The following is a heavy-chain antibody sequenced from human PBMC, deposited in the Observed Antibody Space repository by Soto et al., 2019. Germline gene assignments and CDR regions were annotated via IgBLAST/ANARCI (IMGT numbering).Heavy chain of an antibody. Sequence: QVQLVESGGGVDQPGRSLRLSCAASGFTFSSYGMHWVRQAPGKGLEWVAVIWYDGSNKYYADSVKGRFTISRDNSKNTLYLQMNSLRAEDTAVYYCARQFDTAMVYGLDYWGQGTLVTVSS. CDR3: ARQFDTAMVYGLDY. J-gene: IGHJ4*02. V-gene: IGHV3-33*01. CDR1: GFTFSSYG. CDR2: IWYDGSNK. D-gene: IGHD5-18*01.